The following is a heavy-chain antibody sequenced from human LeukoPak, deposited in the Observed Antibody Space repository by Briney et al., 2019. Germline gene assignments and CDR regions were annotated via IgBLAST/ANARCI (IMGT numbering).Heavy chain of an antibody. J-gene: IGHJ4*02. CDR2: ISGSGGST. Sequence: PGGSLRLSCAASGFTFSSYAMSWVRQAPGKGLEWVSAISGSGGSTYYADSVKGRFTISRDNSKNTLYLQMNSLRAEGTAVYYCARVCIADRSTELWFGELLGAPDYWGQGTLVTVSS. CDR1: GFTFSSYA. CDR3: ARVCIADRSTELWFGELLGAPDY. V-gene: IGHV3-23*01. D-gene: IGHD3-10*01.